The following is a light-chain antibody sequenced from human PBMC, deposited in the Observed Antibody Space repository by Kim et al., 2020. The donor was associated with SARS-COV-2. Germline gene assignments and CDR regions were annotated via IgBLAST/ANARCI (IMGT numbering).Light chain of an antibody. CDR3: QQYDSLPPLT. Sequence: AAVRDRVTITCQASQDITNYLNWYQQKPGKAPKLLIYAASNLEAGVPSRFSGSGFGTDFTFTISSLQPEDFATYYCQQYDSLPPLTFGGGTKLEIK. CDR2: AAS. J-gene: IGKJ4*01. CDR1: QDITNY. V-gene: IGKV1-33*01.